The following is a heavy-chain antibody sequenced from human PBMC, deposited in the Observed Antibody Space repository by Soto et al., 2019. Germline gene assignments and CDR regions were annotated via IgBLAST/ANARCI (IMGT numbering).Heavy chain of an antibody. Sequence: GGSLRLSCAASGFTVSSNYMSWVRQAPGKGLEWVSVIYSGGSTYYADSVKGRFTISRDNSKNTLYLQMNSLRAEDTAVYYCARVVPAAMSRAFSDYYYYMDVWGKGTTVTVSS. CDR3: ARVVPAAMSRAFSDYYYYMDV. V-gene: IGHV3-66*01. J-gene: IGHJ6*03. D-gene: IGHD2-2*01. CDR2: IYSGGST. CDR1: GFTVSSNY.